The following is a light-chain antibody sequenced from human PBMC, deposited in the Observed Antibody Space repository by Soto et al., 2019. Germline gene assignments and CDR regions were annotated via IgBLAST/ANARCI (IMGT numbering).Light chain of an antibody. J-gene: IGKJ3*01. CDR1: QTISSSF. CDR2: RAS. Sequence: EIVLTQSPGTLSLSPGERATLSCRASQTISSSFLAWYQQKPGQAPRLLIYRASRRAPGIPDRFSGSGSWTYFTLTFSRLEPEDFAVYYCHQFGSSPLYTFGPGTKVEIK. V-gene: IGKV3-20*01. CDR3: HQFGSSPLYT.